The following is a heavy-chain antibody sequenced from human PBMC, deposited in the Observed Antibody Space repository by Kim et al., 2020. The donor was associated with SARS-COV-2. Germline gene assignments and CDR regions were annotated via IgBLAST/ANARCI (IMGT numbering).Heavy chain of an antibody. Sequence: SETLSLTCTVSGGSISSSSYYWGWIRQPPGKGLEWIGCIYYSGSTYYNPSLKSRVTISVDTSKNQFSLKLSSVTAADTAVYYCARHPGNVVNEFDDWGQGTLFAVSS. CDR2: IYYSGST. V-gene: IGHV4-39*01. D-gene: IGHD2-15*01. J-gene: IGHJ4*02. CDR3: ARHPGNVVNEFDD. CDR1: GGSISSSSYY.